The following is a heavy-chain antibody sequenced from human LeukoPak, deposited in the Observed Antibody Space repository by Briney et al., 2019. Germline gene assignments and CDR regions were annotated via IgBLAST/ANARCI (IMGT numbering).Heavy chain of an antibody. Sequence: PGGSLRLSCAASGFTFSSYAMSWVRQAPGKGLEWVSAISGSGGSTYYADSVKGRFTISRDNSKNTLYLQMNSRKGDDTAVYYCAKDSAFYYIDVWGKGTTVIISS. D-gene: IGHD3-10*01. CDR2: ISGSGGST. CDR3: AKDSAFYYIDV. J-gene: IGHJ6*03. V-gene: IGHV3-23*01. CDR1: GFTFSSYA.